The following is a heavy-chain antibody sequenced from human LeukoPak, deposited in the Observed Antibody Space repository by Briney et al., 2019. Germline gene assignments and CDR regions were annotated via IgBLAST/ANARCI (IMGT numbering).Heavy chain of an antibody. V-gene: IGHV3-30*18. CDR2: ISYDGNNK. CDR3: AKDGGSHVFDI. Sequence: PGGSLRLSCATSGLTFRSYAMNWVRQAPGKGLEWVAVISYDGNNKFYPDSVKGRFTISRDNSNNTLFLQMNSLRAEDTAVYYCAKDGGSHVFDIWGQGTMVTVSS. CDR1: GLTFRSYA. J-gene: IGHJ3*02.